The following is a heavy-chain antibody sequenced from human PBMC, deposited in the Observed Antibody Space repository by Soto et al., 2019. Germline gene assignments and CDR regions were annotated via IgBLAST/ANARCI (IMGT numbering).Heavy chain of an antibody. CDR1: GFTFSGYW. D-gene: IGHD4-17*01. J-gene: IGHJ6*02. CDR3: ASGLRNYYGVDV. Sequence: EVQLVESGGGLVQPGGSLRLSCVASGFTFSGYWIHWVRQAPGKGLVWVSRIKFDGSFTRHADSVKGRFTISRDNAGNTVHLQMDSLRAEDTGVYYCASGLRNYYGVDVWGQGTTVTVSS. V-gene: IGHV3-74*01. CDR2: IKFDGSFT.